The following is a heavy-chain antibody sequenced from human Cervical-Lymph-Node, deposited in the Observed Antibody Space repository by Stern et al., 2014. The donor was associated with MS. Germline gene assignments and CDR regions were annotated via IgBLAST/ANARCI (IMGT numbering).Heavy chain of an antibody. V-gene: IGHV2-5*02. CDR1: GSSLSALGVG. CDR3: AFRRTAVAGTWQYYFDP. CDR2: PYWDDDK. Sequence: QVTLMESGPTLVKPTQTLTLTCSLSGSSLSALGVGVGWFRQPQGKALEWLALPYWDDDKRYSPSLMSRLTLTKDTSKNQVVLTMANMDPMDSGTYYCAFRRTAVAGTWQYYFDPWGQGTLVTVSS. D-gene: IGHD6-19*01. J-gene: IGHJ4*02.